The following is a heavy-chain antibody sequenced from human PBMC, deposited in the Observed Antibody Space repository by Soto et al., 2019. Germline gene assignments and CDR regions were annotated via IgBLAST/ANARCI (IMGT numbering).Heavy chain of an antibody. V-gene: IGHV3-23*01. D-gene: IGHD1-26*01. Sequence: EVQLLESGGGLVQPGGSLRLSCAASGFTFSNYAMNWVRQAPGKGLEWVSGISGSGRSTYYADSVKGRFTISRDNSKNTVFLQMNSLRAEDTALYYCAKDSRSRSYYFDYWGQGTLVTVSS. CDR3: AKDSRSRSYYFDY. CDR2: ISGSGRST. J-gene: IGHJ4*02. CDR1: GFTFSNYA.